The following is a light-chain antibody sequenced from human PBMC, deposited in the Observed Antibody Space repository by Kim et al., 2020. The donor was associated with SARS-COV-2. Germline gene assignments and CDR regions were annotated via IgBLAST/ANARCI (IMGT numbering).Light chain of an antibody. J-gene: IGLJ3*02. CDR1: SLRNYY. V-gene: IGLV3-19*01. Sequence: ALGQTVRLTCQGDSLRNYYATWYQQRPGQAPVLVLYGKYNRPSGIPDRFSGCASGNTASLTITGAQAEDEADYYCNSRDSSGDHVVFGGGTQLTVL. CDR3: NSRDSSGDHVV. CDR2: GKY.